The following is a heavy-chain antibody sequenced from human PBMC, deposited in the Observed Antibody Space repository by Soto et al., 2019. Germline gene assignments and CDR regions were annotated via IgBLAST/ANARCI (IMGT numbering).Heavy chain of an antibody. J-gene: IGHJ4*02. Sequence: SETLSLTCTVSGGSISSSSYYWGWIRQPPGKGLEWIGSIYYSGSTYYNPSLKSRVTISVDTSKNQFSLKLSSVTAADTAVYYCARLAFETGYPRFGYWGQGTLVTISS. D-gene: IGHD3-9*01. CDR3: ARLAFETGYPRFGY. CDR1: GGSISSSSYY. CDR2: IYYSGST. V-gene: IGHV4-39*01.